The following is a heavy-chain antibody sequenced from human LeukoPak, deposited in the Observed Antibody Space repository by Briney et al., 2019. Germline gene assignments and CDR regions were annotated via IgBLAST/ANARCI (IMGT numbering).Heavy chain of an antibody. J-gene: IGHJ5*02. CDR1: GDSISSGYY. V-gene: IGHV4-38-2*02. CDR3: ARGIVLTKPTNWFDP. Sequence: LSESLSLTCTVSGDSISSGYYWGWFRQPPGKGLEWIGRIYHSGSTYYNPSLKSRVTISVDTSTNQFSLKLSSVTAADTAVYYCARGIVLTKPTNWFDPWGQGTLVTVSS. CDR2: IYHSGST. D-gene: IGHD2-8*01.